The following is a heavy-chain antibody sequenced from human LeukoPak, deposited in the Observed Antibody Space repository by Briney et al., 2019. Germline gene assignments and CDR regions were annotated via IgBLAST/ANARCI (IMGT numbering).Heavy chain of an antibody. V-gene: IGHV3-53*05. J-gene: IGHJ4*02. CDR1: GFSVSDNY. Sequence: GGSLRLSCAASGFSVSDNYMTWVRQAPGKGLEWVLVTYSADSIYYAASVKGRFTISRDNSKNTLYLERSSMRAEDTAVYYCAKDGRWAGGIAVAGPDYWGQGTLVTVSS. CDR3: AKDGRWAGGIAVAGPDY. D-gene: IGHD6-19*01. CDR2: TYSADSI.